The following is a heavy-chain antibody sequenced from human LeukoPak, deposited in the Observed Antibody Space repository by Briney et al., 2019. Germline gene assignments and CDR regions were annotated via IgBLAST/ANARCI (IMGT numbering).Heavy chain of an antibody. CDR2: ISSSSDTT. Sequence: GGSLRLSCTASGFTFGDYAMSWVRQAPGKGLEWVSTISSSSDTTYYADSVKGRFTISRDNSKSTLYLQMNSLRAEDTAIYYCATTLGYTYGYWGQGTLVTVSS. V-gene: IGHV3-23*01. D-gene: IGHD5-18*01. J-gene: IGHJ4*02. CDR3: ATTLGYTYGY. CDR1: GFTFGDYA.